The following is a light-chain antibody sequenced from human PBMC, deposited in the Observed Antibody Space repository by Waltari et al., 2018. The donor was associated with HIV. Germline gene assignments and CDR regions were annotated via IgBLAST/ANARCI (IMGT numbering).Light chain of an antibody. CDR2: RDS. J-gene: IGLJ3*02. V-gene: IGLV3-25*03. CDR3: QSADSSGTWV. CDR1: DLPQQF. Sequence: SSHLTQPPSLSVSPGETPRITCPGDDLPQQFAYWFQQKPGQAPVLVIYRDSERPSGIPERFSGSSSGTRVTLTITGVQAEDEGDYYCQSADSSGTWVFGGGTKMTVL.